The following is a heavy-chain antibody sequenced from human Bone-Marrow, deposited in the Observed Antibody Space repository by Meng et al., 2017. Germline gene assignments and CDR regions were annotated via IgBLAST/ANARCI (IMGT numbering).Heavy chain of an antibody. CDR3: ARDYYDSSGYPTFDY. CDR1: AGSISSSNW. CDR2: IYHRGST. V-gene: IGHV4-4*02. J-gene: IGHJ4*02. D-gene: IGHD3-22*01. Sequence: QQQEPGRGVVKPSGTLALTSADSAGSISSSNWWSWVRQPPGKGLEWIGEIYHRGSTNYNPSLKSRVTISVDKSKNQFSLKLSSVTAADTAVYYCARDYYDSSGYPTFDYWGQGTLVTVSS.